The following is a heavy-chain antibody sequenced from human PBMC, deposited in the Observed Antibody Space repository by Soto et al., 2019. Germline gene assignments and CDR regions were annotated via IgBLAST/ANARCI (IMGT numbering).Heavy chain of an antibody. V-gene: IGHV3-30*18. Sequence: QVQLVESGGGVVQPGTSLRLSCDASGFTFSGYGMHWVRQAPGKGLEWVAVISYDGTNEYYEDSVKGRFTISRDNSKNTLNLKTNSLVIGHTAVYLCEKEDPSGRDSLDPWGQG. CDR2: ISYDGTNE. J-gene: IGHJ5*02. CDR1: GFTFSGYG. CDR3: EKEDPSGRDSLDP. D-gene: IGHD1-26*01.